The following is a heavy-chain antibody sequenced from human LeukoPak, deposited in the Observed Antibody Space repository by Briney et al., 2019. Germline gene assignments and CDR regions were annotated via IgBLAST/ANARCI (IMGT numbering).Heavy chain of an antibody. D-gene: IGHD6-13*01. J-gene: IGHJ4*02. Sequence: GGSLRLSCAAAGFNVSSNYRSWVRQAPGKGLERVSIIYSGGSAYYADSVKGRFTISRDNSKNTLYLQMNSLRAEDTAVYYCAGGYSSSPEWNYWGQGTLVTVSS. CDR3: AGGYSSSPEWNY. CDR1: GFNVSSNY. CDR2: IYSGGSA. V-gene: IGHV3-53*01.